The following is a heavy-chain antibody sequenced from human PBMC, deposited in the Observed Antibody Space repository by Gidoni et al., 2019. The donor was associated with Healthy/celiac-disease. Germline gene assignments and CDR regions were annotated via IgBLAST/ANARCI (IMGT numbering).Heavy chain of an antibody. J-gene: IGHJ4*02. D-gene: IGHD3-10*01. CDR3: ATGLLWFGETKRSDFDY. Sequence: EVQLLESGGGLVQPGGSLRLSCAASGCSFGGYAMSWVRQAPGKGLAWVSAISGSGGSTSYADSVKGRVTISRDNSKTTLSLQMNRLRAEDTAVYYCATGLLWFGETKRSDFDYWGQGTLVTVSS. V-gene: IGHV3-23*01. CDR1: GCSFGGYA. CDR2: ISGSGGST.